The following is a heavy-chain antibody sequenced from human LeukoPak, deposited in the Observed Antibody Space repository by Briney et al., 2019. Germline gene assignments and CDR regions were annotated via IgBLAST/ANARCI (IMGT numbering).Heavy chain of an antibody. J-gene: IGHJ4*02. Sequence: PGGSLRLSCAASGFTFSDYYMTWIRQAPGKGLEWLSYISGSADSIYYADSVKGRFTISRDSAENSLYLQMNSLRAEDTAVYYCARRSGYYLDYWGQGTLVTVSS. CDR1: GFTFSDYY. D-gene: IGHD3-22*01. CDR2: ISGSADSI. V-gene: IGHV3-11*04. CDR3: ARRSGYYLDY.